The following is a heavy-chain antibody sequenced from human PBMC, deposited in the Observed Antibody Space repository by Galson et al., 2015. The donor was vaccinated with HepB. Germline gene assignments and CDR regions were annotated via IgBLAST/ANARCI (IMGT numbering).Heavy chain of an antibody. J-gene: IGHJ5*02. V-gene: IGHV3-21*05. Sequence: SLRLSCAASGFPFSSYSMNWVRQAPGKGLEWISYISNSGSLIYYADSVRGRFTISRDNAKDSLYLQMNSLRAEDTAVYYCARDRKGGYYYDSSGYPHPVSDNCFDPWGRGTLVTVSS. CDR3: ARDRKGGYYYDSSGYPHPVSDNCFDP. D-gene: IGHD3-22*01. CDR2: ISNSGSLI. CDR1: GFPFSSYS.